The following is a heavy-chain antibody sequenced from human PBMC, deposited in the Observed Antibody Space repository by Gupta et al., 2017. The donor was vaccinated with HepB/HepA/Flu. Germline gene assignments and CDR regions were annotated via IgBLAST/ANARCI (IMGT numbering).Heavy chain of an antibody. D-gene: IGHD2-2*01. CDR2: INPNNGRT. J-gene: IGHJ4*02. Sequence: QVQLVQSGADVKKPGASVKVSCKASGYTFTGYYIHWVRQAPGQGLEWMGWINPNNGRTKYVEKFQGRVTMTRDMSISTAYMALTRLTSNDTAIYFCARVSSQRYFYDYWGQGTLVTVTS. CDR3: ARVSSQRYFYDY. V-gene: IGHV1-2*02. CDR1: GYTFTGYY.